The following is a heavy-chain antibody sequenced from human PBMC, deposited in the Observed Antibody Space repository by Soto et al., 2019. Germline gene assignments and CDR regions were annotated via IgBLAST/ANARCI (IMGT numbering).Heavy chain of an antibody. CDR3: SADHPHMAMGGPV. CDR1: GFDFGSFG. D-gene: IGHD1-26*01. CDR2: IVVVSGST. V-gene: IGHV1-58*02. Sequence: QMQLVQSAAEVREPGTSVRVSCRASGFDFGSFGIQFLRQTRGRGLEWIGWIVVVSGSTNYARQFQGRVAISRDMSSSTAYLDLYDLKSDDTAVYFCSADHPHMAMGGPVWGQGTKVTVSS. J-gene: IGHJ6*02.